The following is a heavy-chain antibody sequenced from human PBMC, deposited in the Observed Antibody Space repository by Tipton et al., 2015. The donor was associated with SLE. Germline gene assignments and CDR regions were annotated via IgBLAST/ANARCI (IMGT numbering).Heavy chain of an antibody. V-gene: IGHV4-39*07. CDR2: IYGSGNT. CDR3: ARRPPGIPVTNDGLDI. J-gene: IGHJ3*02. CDR1: GGSVSSSSYF. Sequence: TLFLTCTVSGGSVSSSSYFWAWLRQPPGKGLEWIGSIYGSGNTVYESSLKSRITMSLDTSKNQFSLKLRSVTAADTAVYYCARRPPGIPVTNDGLDIWGQGTLVTVSS. D-gene: IGHD4-17*01.